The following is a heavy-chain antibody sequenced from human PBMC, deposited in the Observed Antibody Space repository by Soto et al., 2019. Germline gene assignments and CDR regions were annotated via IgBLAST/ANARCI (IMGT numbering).Heavy chain of an antibody. CDR3: ARAGHVGTATSCCHSF. CDR2: TFHTGAT. Sequence: SETLSLTCTVSGDSINSGFYYWSWLRQTPWRGLEWIGYTFHTGATHFNASLESRLSMSVDTSKNQFSMRLTSVTAADTAVYYCARAGHVGTATSCCHSFWGQGXLVTVYS. V-gene: IGHV4-30-4*01. CDR1: GDSINSGFYY. D-gene: IGHD2-2*01. J-gene: IGHJ4*02.